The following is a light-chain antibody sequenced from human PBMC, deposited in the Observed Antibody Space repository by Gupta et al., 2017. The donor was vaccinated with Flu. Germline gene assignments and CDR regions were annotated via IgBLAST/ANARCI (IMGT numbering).Light chain of an antibody. J-gene: IGLJ3*02. CDR1: TGAVTSGYA. V-gene: IGLV7-43*01. Sequence: GTGTRTGAPSTGAVTSGYAPNWLQQKPGHAPRTLIVGATYTHTGTPARCSGSLRGGKAALTLSGVQPEDEDDYYCILYGAGNWVFGGGTKLTVL. CDR3: ILYGAGNWV. CDR2: GAT.